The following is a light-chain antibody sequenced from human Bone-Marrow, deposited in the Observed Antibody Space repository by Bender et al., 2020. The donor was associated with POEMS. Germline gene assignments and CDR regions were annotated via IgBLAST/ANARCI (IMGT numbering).Light chain of an antibody. CDR3: NSYTTLKTYV. Sequence: QSALTQPASVYGSPGQSITISCTGTSSDVGSYNHVSWYKHHPGKVPQLLLYEVSNRPSEVSNRFSGSKSGNTASLTISGLQVEDEADYYCNSYTTLKTYVFGSGTKVTVL. CDR2: EVS. J-gene: IGLJ1*01. CDR1: SSDVGSYNH. V-gene: IGLV2-14*01.